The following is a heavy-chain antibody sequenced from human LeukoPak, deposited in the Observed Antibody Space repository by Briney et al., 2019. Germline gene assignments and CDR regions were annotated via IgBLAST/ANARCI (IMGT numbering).Heavy chain of an antibody. CDR3: ARGHDFWSANYYTDV. CDR2: FDYTGST. J-gene: IGHJ6*03. Sequence: SETLSPTCTVSGGSISSSSYNWGWIRQPPGKGLEWIGSFDYTGSTYHNPSLKSRVTVSVDTSRNHFSLNLSSVTAADTAVYYCARGHDFWSANYYTDVWGKGTTVTVSS. D-gene: IGHD3-3*01. CDR1: GGSISSSSYN. V-gene: IGHV4-39*07.